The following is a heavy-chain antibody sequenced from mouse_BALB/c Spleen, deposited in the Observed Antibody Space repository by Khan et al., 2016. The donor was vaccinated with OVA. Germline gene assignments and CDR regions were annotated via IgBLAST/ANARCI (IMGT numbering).Heavy chain of an antibody. Sequence: QIQLVQSGPELKKPGETVKISCKASGYIFTNYGMNWVKQAPGQGLKWMGWINTYTGEPTYADDLRGRFAFSLETSASTAYLQINNLQNEDAATYICSRWTLYYGRGKSAWFAYWGQGTLVTVSA. CDR2: INTYTGEP. V-gene: IGHV9-3-1*01. CDR1: GYIFTNYG. CDR3: SRWTLYYGRGKSAWFAY. J-gene: IGHJ3*01. D-gene: IGHD1-1*01.